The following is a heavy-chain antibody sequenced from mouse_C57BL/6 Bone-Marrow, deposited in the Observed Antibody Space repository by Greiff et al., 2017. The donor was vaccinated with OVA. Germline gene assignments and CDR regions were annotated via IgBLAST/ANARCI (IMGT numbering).Heavy chain of an antibody. CDR2: ISSSGSYT. Sequence: EVKVVESGGDLVKPGGSLKLSCAASGFTFSSYGMSWVRPTPDKRLEWVATISSSGSYTYYPDSVKGRFTISRHNAKNTLYLQMSSLKSEDTAMYYCARHSDGYPFAYWGQGTLVTVSA. CDR1: GFTFSSYG. D-gene: IGHD2-3*01. CDR3: ARHSDGYPFAY. J-gene: IGHJ3*01. V-gene: IGHV5-6*01.